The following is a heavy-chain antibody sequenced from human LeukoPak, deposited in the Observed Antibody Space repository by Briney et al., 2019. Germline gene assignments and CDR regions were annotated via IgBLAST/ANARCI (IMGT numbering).Heavy chain of an antibody. CDR1: GGSISSSSYY. CDR3: ARHLYSSSMYGWFDP. D-gene: IGHD6-13*01. J-gene: IGHJ5*02. Sequence: PSETLSLTCTVSGGSISSSSYYWGWIRQPPGKGLEWIGSIYYSGSNYYNPSLKSRVTISVDTSKNQFSLKLSSVTAADTAVYYCARHLYSSSMYGWFDPWGQGTLVTVSS. V-gene: IGHV4-39*01. CDR2: IYYSGSN.